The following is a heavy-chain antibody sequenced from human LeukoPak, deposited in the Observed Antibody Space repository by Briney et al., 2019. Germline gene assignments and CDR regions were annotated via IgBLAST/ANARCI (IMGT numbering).Heavy chain of an antibody. CDR2: ITSPVGRI. CDR3: ATDGRSSGWYGFDY. CDR1: GFTFSTYS. V-gene: IGHV3-21*01. J-gene: IGHJ4*02. D-gene: IGHD6-19*01. Sequence: GGSLRLSCAASGFTFSTYSMNWVRQAPGKGLEWVSSITSPVGRIYYADSLKGRITISRDDARSTLYLQMNSLRAEDTAVYYCATDGRSSGWYGFDYWGQGILVSVSS.